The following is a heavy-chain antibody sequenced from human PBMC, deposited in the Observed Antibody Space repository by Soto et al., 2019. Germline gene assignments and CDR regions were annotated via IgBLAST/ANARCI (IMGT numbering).Heavy chain of an antibody. D-gene: IGHD6-19*01. V-gene: IGHV4-31*03. CDR3: ARGRSESGWYQNWYFDL. Sequence: PSETLSLTCTVSGGSISSGGYYWSWIRQHPGKGLEWIGYIYYSGSTYYNPSLKSRVTISVDTSKNQFSLKLSSVTAADTAVYYCARGRSESGWYQNWYFDLWGRGTLVTVSS. CDR2: IYYSGST. J-gene: IGHJ2*01. CDR1: GGSISSGGYY.